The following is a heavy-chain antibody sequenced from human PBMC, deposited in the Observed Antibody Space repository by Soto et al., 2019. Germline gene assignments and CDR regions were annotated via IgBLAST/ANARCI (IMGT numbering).Heavy chain of an antibody. D-gene: IGHD3-22*01. Sequence: GGSLRLSCAASGFAFSAHGMHWVRQAPGKGLEWVGIISSDGHKKYFGDSVKGRFTISRDNSNNTLYLQINSLTTEDTAVYYCVKENGYYSYFFDYWGRGTLFTVSS. V-gene: IGHV3-30*18. CDR3: VKENGYYSYFFDY. J-gene: IGHJ4*02. CDR2: ISSDGHKK. CDR1: GFAFSAHG.